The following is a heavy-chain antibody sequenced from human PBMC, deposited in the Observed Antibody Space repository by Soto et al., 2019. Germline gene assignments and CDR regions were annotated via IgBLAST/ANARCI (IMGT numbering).Heavy chain of an antibody. CDR3: ARDRGWSNYVSSGYYGMDV. D-gene: IGHD4-4*01. CDR1: GGTISSGGYY. Sequence: QVQLQESGPGLVKPSQTLSLTCTVSGGTISSGGYYWSWIRQHPGKGLEWIGYIYYSGSTYYNPSLKSRVTISVDTSKNQFSLKLSSVTAADTAVYYCARDRGWSNYVSSGYYGMDVWGQGTTVTVSS. CDR2: IYYSGST. V-gene: IGHV4-31*03. J-gene: IGHJ6*02.